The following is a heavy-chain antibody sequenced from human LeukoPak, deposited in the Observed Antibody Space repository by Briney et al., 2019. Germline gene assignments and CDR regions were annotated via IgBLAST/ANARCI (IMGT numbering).Heavy chain of an antibody. V-gene: IGHV4-61*02. D-gene: IGHD3-10*02. CDR2: IYTSGST. CDR1: GGSISSGSYY. J-gene: IGHJ5*02. CDR3: ARHVANVRWGVKPGWFDP. Sequence: SETLSLTCTVPGGSISSGSYYGSWIRQPAGKGLEWIGRIYTSGSTNYNPSLKSRFTISVDKSKNQFSLKLTSVTAPDPPFYYCARHVANVRWGVKPGWFDPWGQGTLVTVSS.